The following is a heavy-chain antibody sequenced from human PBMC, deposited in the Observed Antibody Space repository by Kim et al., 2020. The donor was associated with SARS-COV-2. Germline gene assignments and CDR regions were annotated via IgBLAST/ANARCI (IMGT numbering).Heavy chain of an antibody. V-gene: IGHV4-34*01. CDR3: ARIPLTYCSSTSCRTHFDS. Sequence: SETLSLTCAVYGGSFSGYYWSWIRQPPGKGLEWIGEINHSGSTNYNPSLKSRVTISVDTSKNQFSLKLSSVTAADTAVYYCARIPLTYCSSTSCRTHFDSWGQGTLVTVSS. CDR2: INHSGST. J-gene: IGHJ4*02. D-gene: IGHD2-2*01. CDR1: GGSFSGYY.